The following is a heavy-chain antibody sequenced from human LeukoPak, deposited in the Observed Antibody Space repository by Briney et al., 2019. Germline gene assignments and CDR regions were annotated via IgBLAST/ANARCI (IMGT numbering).Heavy chain of an antibody. CDR2: IYPGYFDT. Sequence: GVPLKISCKGSGYSFTSYWIGWVRPIPGKGLEWMGIIYPGYFDTRYRPSFQPPVTISAYKSISTAYLQWSSLRDSDTAMYYCATSRDGRTRFDYWGQGTLVTVSS. CDR3: ATSRDGRTRFDY. V-gene: IGHV5-51*01. CDR1: GYSFTSYW. D-gene: IGHD5-24*01. J-gene: IGHJ4*02.